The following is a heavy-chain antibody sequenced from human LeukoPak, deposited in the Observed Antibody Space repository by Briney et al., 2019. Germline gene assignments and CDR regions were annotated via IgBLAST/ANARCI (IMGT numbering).Heavy chain of an antibody. D-gene: IGHD5-12*01. CDR2: IYYTGST. Sequence: NASVTLSLTCTVYGGSISSYYWSWIRQPPGKGLVWFGYIYYTGSTNHNPSLKSRVTISVDTSKNQFSLKLSSVTAADTAVYYCARVVYSGYDFRGAMDVWGKGTTVTVSS. V-gene: IGHV4-59*01. J-gene: IGHJ6*03. CDR1: GGSISSYY. CDR3: ARVVYSGYDFRGAMDV.